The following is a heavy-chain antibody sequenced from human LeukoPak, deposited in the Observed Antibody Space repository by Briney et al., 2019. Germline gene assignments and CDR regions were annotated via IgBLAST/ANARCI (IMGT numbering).Heavy chain of an antibody. CDR1: GGSVSSGNYY. J-gene: IGHJ2*01. V-gene: IGHV4-61*01. CDR2: IYYSGST. D-gene: IGHD1-26*01. CDR3: ARGVGAVYWYFDL. Sequence: PETLSLTCTVSGGSVSSGNYYWSWIRQPPGKGLEWIGYIYYSGSTNYNPSLKGRVTISVDTSKNQFSLKLTSVTAADTAVYYCARGVGAVYWYFDLWGRGTLVTVSS.